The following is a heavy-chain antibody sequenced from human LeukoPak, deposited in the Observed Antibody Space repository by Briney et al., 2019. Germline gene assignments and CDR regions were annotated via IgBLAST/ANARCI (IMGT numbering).Heavy chain of an antibody. CDR1: GYTFTGYY. Sequence: ASVKVSCKASGYTFTGYYIHWVRQAPGQGLEWMGWINPNSGGTNYAQKLQGRVTMTTDTSTSTAYMELRSLRSDDTAVYYCARDLWYLDYDFWSGYYTWFDPWGQGTLVTVSS. CDR3: ARDLWYLDYDFWSGYYTWFDP. CDR2: INPNSGGT. D-gene: IGHD3-3*01. V-gene: IGHV1-2*02. J-gene: IGHJ5*02.